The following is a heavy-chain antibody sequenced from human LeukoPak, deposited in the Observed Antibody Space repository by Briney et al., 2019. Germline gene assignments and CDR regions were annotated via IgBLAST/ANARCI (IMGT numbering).Heavy chain of an antibody. CDR3: ARDDTDLRDWYFDL. V-gene: IGHV4-4*07. Sequence: SETLSLTCTVSGGSISSYYWSWFRHPAGKGLDGIGRIYTSGSTNYNPSLKSRVTMSVDTSKNQFSLKLSSVTAADTAVYYCARDDTDLRDWYFDLWGRGTLVTVSS. CDR1: GGSISSYY. J-gene: IGHJ2*01. CDR2: IYTSGST. D-gene: IGHD4-17*01.